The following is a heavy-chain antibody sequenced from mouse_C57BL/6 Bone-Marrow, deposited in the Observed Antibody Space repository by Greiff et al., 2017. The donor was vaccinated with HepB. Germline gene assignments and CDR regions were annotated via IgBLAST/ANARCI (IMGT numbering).Heavy chain of an antibody. CDR1: GYTFTSYW. CDR2: IDPSDSYT. V-gene: IGHV1-69*01. Sequence: VQLQQPGAELVMPGASVKLSCKASGYTFTSYWMHWVKQRPGQGLEWIGEIDPSDSYTNYNQKFKGKSTLTVDKSSSTAYMQLSSLTSEDSAVYYCAIITDYWGQGTTLTVSS. D-gene: IGHD1-1*01. J-gene: IGHJ2*01. CDR3: AIITDY.